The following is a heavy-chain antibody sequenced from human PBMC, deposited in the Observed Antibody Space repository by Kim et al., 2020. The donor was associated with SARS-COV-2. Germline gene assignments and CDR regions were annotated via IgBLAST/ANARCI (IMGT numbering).Heavy chain of an antibody. CDR1: GGSISSSSYY. D-gene: IGHD3-22*01. CDR2: IYYSGST. V-gene: IGHV4-39*01. CDR3: ARYNSPYYYDSSGYYYDGRVIDY. Sequence: SETLSLTCTVSGGSISSSSYYWGWIRQPPGKGLEWIGSIYYSGSTYYNPSLKSRVTISVDTSKNQFSLKLSSVTAADTAVYYCARYNSPYYYDSSGYYYDGRVIDYWGQGTLVTVSS. J-gene: IGHJ4*02.